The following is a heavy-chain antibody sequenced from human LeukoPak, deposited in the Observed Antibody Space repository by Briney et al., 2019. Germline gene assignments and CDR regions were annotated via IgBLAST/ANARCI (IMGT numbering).Heavy chain of an antibody. V-gene: IGHV1-3*01. CDR1: GYSFNNYA. J-gene: IGHJ4*02. CDR2: INAGNGNT. D-gene: IGHD2-2*01. Sequence: ASVKVSCKTSGYSFNNYAIHWVRQAPGQRLEWMGWINAGNGNTVYSQNFQGRVSITRDTSASTAYMELSSLKSEDTAMYYCARVYCSSTSCQYYFEYWGQGTLVTVSS. CDR3: ARVYCSSTSCQYYFEY.